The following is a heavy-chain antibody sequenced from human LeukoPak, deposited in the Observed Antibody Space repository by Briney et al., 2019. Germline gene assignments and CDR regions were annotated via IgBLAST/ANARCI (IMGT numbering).Heavy chain of an antibody. D-gene: IGHD4-17*01. J-gene: IGHJ4*02. CDR3: ARAKDIPFEFRTYGYYFDY. Sequence: SETLSLTCSVSIGSISSSKWWSWVRQSPVQGLEWIGEIYLYGTTNYNPSFTSRVTMSVDRSRNQFSLRLSSVTAADTAVYYCARAKDIPFEFRTYGYYFDYWGQGTLVTVSS. CDR1: IGSISSSKW. V-gene: IGHV4-4*02. CDR2: IYLYGTT.